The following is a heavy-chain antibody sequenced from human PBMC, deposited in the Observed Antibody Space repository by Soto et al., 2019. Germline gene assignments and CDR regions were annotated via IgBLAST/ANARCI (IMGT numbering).Heavy chain of an antibody. CDR1: GVTFSSYD. Sequence: EVQLVESGGRLVQPGGSLRLSCAASGVTFSSYDMHWVRQATGKGLDWVSTIGTAGDPYYPGAVKGRFTISRENAKNSLYRQMNRLRDADTAVYYCARATGDCTNGVCWGYGMAVWGQGTTVTVSS. J-gene: IGHJ6*02. CDR3: ARATGDCTNGVCWGYGMAV. CDR2: IGTAGDP. D-gene: IGHD2-8*01. V-gene: IGHV3-13*05.